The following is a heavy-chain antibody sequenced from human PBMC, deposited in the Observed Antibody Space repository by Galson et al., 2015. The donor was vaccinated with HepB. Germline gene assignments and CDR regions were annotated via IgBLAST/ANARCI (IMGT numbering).Heavy chain of an antibody. CDR3: AKFTSSPHPGIAAAGGY. J-gene: IGHJ4*02. CDR2: ISGSGGST. CDR1: GFTFSSYA. V-gene: IGHV3-23*01. D-gene: IGHD6-13*01. Sequence: SLRLSCAASGFTFSSYAMSWVRQAPGKGLEWVSAISGSGGSTYYADSVKGRFTISRDNSKNTLYLQMNSLRAEDTAVYYCAKFTSSPHPGIAAAGGYWGQGTLVTVSS.